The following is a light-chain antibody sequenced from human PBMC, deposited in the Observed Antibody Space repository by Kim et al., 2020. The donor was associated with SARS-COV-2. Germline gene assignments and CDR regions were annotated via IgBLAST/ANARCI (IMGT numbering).Light chain of an antibody. V-gene: IGKV1-27*01. CDR3: QKYNSGPFT. Sequence: ASIGDRVTITCRAGQDINNYLAWYQQKPGKGPKLLIYAASALQSGVPSRFSGSGSGTDFTLTISSLQPEDVAIYYCQKYNSGPFTFGPGTKVDIK. J-gene: IGKJ3*01. CDR2: AAS. CDR1: QDINNY.